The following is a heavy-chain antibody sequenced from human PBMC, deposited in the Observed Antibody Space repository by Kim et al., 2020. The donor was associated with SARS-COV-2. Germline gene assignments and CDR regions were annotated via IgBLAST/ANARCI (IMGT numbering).Heavy chain of an antibody. CDR1: GFTFGNYW. D-gene: IGHD3-9*01. CDR2: INYDGKSR. V-gene: IGHV3-74*01. CDR3: ARARYFDSRDDAFDV. J-gene: IGHJ3*01. Sequence: GGSLRLSCGASGFTFGNYWMHWVRQVPGRGLVRVSRINYDGKSRSYADSVKGRFVISRDNAKNTLSLQMNSLRGEDTAVYYCARARYFDSRDDAFDVWG.